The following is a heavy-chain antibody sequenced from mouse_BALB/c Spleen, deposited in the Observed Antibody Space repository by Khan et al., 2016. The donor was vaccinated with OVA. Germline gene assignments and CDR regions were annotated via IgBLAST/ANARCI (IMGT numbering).Heavy chain of an antibody. J-gene: IGHJ4*01. CDR2: ISYSGST. V-gene: IGHV3-2*02. CDR3: ARDGSRYNYAMDY. Sequence: VQLKESGPGLVKPSQSLSLTCTVTGYSITSDYAWNWIRQFPGNTLEWMGYISYSGSTNYNPSLKSRISNTRDTSKNQFILQLNSVTTEDTATYYCARDGSRYNYAMDYWGQGTSVTVSS. CDR1: GYSITSDYA. D-gene: IGHD2-3*01.